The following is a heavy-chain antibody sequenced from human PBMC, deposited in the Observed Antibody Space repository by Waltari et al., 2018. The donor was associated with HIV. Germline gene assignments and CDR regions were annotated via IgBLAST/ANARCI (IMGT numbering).Heavy chain of an antibody. D-gene: IGHD1-1*01. CDR2: IYYSGST. V-gene: IGHV4-39*07. CDR1: GGPISSSSYY. CDR3: ARGERREDWFDP. J-gene: IGHJ5*02. Sequence: QLQLQESGPGLVKPSETLSLTCTVPGGPISSSSYYWGWLRQPPGKGLEWIGSIYYSGSTYYNPSLKSRVTISVDTSKNQFSLKLSSVTAADTAVYYCARGERREDWFDPWGQGTLVTVSS.